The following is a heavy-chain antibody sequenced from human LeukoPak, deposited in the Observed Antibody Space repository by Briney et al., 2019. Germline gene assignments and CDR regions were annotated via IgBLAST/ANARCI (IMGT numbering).Heavy chain of an antibody. CDR1: GFTFSNSW. CDR3: ASGTAITAGIDY. J-gene: IGHJ4*02. Sequence: GGSLRLSCAASGFTFSNSWMHWVRQAPGKGLVWVSHINTDGSAATYGDPAKGRFTVSRDNAKNTLFLQMSSLRVEDTGVYYCASGTAITAGIDYWGQGTLVTVPS. D-gene: IGHD6-13*01. CDR2: INTDGSAA. V-gene: IGHV3-74*01.